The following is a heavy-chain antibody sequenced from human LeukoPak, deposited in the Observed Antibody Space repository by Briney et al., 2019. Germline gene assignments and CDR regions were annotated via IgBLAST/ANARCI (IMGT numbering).Heavy chain of an antibody. CDR1: GFTFSSYS. CDR2: ISSSSSYI. D-gene: IGHD2/OR15-2a*01. CDR3: IRVTGLVLYNWFDP. J-gene: IGHJ5*02. Sequence: GGSLRLSCAASGFTFSSYSMNWVRQAPGKGLEWVSSISSSSSYIYYADSVKGRFTISRDNAKNSLYLQMNSLRTEDTAVYYCIRVTGLVLYNWFDPWGQGTLVTVSS. V-gene: IGHV3-21*03.